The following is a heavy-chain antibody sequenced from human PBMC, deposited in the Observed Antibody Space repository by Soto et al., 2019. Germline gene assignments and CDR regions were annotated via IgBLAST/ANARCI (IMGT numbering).Heavy chain of an antibody. J-gene: IGHJ6*02. Sequence: VGSLRLSCAASGFTFSSYSMNWVRQAPGKGLEWVSSISSSSYIYYADSVKGRFTISRDNSKNTLYLQMNSLRAEDTAVYYCAKVEDIVVVPAAPDVWGQGITVTVS. CDR3: AKVEDIVVVPAAPDV. D-gene: IGHD2-2*01. V-gene: IGHV3-21*01. CDR1: GFTFSSYS. CDR2: ISSSSYI.